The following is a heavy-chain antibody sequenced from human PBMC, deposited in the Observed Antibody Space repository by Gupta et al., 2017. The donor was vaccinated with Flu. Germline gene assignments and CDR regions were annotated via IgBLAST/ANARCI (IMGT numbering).Heavy chain of an antibody. CDR2: IIAASGTT. CDR3: ARLTGIIDS. CDR1: GGTFSGFA. V-gene: IGHV1-69*01. D-gene: IGHD1-20*01. J-gene: IGHJ4*02. Sequence: SGGTFSGFALSWVRQAPGQGLEWMGAIIAASGTTSYAQSFQDRIRLSADDSANVVYMELNGLRFDDTAMYDGARLTGIIDSWGQGTLVTVS.